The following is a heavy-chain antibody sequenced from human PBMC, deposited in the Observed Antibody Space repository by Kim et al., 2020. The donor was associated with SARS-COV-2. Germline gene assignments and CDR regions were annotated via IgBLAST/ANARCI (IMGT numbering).Heavy chain of an antibody. J-gene: IGHJ4*02. D-gene: IGHD3-22*01. V-gene: IGHV3-23*01. CDR1: GFTFSSYA. CDR2: ITGISTFIT. CDR3: AKGKLIVDY. Sequence: GGSLRLSCAASGFTFSSYAMSWVRQVPGKGLEWVSAITGISTFITYYAESVKGRFTVSRDNSKNTLYLEMNTLRAEDTAVYYCAKGKLIVDYWGQGTLVTVSS.